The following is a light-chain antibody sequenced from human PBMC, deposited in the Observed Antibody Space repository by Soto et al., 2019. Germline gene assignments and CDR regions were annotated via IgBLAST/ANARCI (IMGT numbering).Light chain of an antibody. V-gene: IGLV1-36*01. CDR3: AAWDASLNGVV. Sequence: QSVLTQPPSVSEAPRQRVTISCSGSDSNIGSNGVNWYQQLPGKAPKLVIFYDDLLPLGVSDRFSGSKSDTSASLAISDLQSXXEAEYFCAAWDASLNGVVFGGGTKLTVL. CDR2: YDD. CDR1: DSNIGSNG. J-gene: IGLJ3*02.